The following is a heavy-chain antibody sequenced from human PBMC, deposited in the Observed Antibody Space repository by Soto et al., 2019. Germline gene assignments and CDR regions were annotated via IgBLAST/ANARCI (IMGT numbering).Heavy chain of an antibody. D-gene: IGHD1-1*01. V-gene: IGHV3-11*06. CDR2: SSNSGTFA. Sequence: QVHLVESGGGLVKPGGSLRLSCAASGFTFSDYYMSWVRQAPGRGLEWISYSSNSGTFARYATSVKGRFSISRDNANNSLYLEMNSLRVEDTAVYYCARSGDNFNVLDYWGQGTPVTFSS. CDR1: GFTFSDYY. J-gene: IGHJ4*02. CDR3: ARSGDNFNVLDY.